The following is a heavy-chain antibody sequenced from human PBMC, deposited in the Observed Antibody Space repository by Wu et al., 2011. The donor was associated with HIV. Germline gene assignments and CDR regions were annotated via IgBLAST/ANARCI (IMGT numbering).Heavy chain of an antibody. J-gene: IGHJ6*03. V-gene: IGHV1-69*15. CDR2: IILIFGTA. CDR1: GGTFRRYA. CDR3: ARESEGQTMKGFYYYMAV. Sequence: QVQLVQSGAEVKKPGSSVKVSCKASGGTFRRYAISWVRQAPGQGLEWLGRIILIFGTANYAQKFQGRVTITADESTSTAYMELSSLRSEDTAVYYCARESEGQTMKGFYYYMAVWGKGTTVTVSS. D-gene: IGHD1-1*01.